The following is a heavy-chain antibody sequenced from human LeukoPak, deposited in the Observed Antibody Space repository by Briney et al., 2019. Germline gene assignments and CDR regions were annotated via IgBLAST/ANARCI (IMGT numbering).Heavy chain of an antibody. CDR1: GGSISSYY. CDR2: IYYSGST. CDR3: ARDSGSYYPTEYFQH. V-gene: IGHV4-59*01. Sequence: SETLSLTCTVSGGSISSYYWSWIRQPPGKGLEWLGYIYYSGSTNYNPSLKSRVTISVDTSKNQFSLKLSSVTAADTAVYYCARDSGSYYPTEYFQHWGQGTLVTVSS. J-gene: IGHJ1*01. D-gene: IGHD1-26*01.